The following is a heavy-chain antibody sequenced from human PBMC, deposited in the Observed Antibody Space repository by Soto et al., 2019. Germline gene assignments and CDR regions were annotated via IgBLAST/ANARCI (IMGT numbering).Heavy chain of an antibody. CDR1: GVSISSSSYY. J-gene: IGHJ4*02. Sequence: SETLSLTCTVSGVSISSSSYYLGWIRQPPGKGLEWIGSIYYSGSTYYNPSLKSRVTISVDTSKNQFSLKLSSVTAADTAVYYCARYSSGSDYWGQGTLVTVSS. D-gene: IGHD6-19*01. V-gene: IGHV4-39*01. CDR2: IYYSGST. CDR3: ARYSSGSDY.